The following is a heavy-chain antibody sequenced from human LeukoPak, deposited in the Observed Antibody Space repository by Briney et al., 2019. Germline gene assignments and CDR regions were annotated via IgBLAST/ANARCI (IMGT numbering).Heavy chain of an antibody. J-gene: IGHJ4*02. D-gene: IGHD5-12*01. CDR1: GFTFSSYG. CDR2: ISYDGSNK. CDR3: AKGNSGYDYRGAFFDY. Sequence: PGGSLRLSCAASGFTFSSYGMHWVRQAPGKGLEWVAVISYDGSNKYYADSVKGRFTISRDNSKNTLYLQMNSLRAEDTAVYYCAKGNSGYDYRGAFFDYWGQGTLVTVSS. V-gene: IGHV3-30*18.